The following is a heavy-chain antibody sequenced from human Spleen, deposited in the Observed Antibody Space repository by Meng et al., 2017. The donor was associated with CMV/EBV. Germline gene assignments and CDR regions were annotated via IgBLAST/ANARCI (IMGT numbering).Heavy chain of an antibody. V-gene: IGHV1-2*02. Sequence: ASVKVSCKASGYTFTGYYMHWVRQAPGQGLEWMGWINPNSGGTNFAQKFQGRVTMTRDTSISTAYMELSRLRADDTAVYYCARSPYVETAEVFDYWGQGTLVTVSS. CDR2: INPNSGGT. D-gene: IGHD5-18*01. CDR1: GYTFTGYY. CDR3: ARSPYVETAEVFDY. J-gene: IGHJ4*02.